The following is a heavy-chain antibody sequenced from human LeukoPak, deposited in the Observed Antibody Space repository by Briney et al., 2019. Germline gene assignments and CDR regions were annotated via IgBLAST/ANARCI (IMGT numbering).Heavy chain of an antibody. D-gene: IGHD3-16*01. J-gene: IGHJ4*02. CDR3: ARHLGTYSDH. Sequence: QTGGSLRLSCAASGFTFSGYWMYWIRQAPGKGLVWVSLINSDGSSTNYADSVKGRSTISRDNAKNTLYLQVNSLRADDSAVYYCARHLGTYSDHWGQGTLVTVSS. CDR1: GFTFSGYW. CDR2: INSDGSST. V-gene: IGHV3-74*01.